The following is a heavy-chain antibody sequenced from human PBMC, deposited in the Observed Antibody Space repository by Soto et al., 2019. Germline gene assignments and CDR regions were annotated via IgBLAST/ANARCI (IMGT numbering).Heavy chain of an antibody. J-gene: IGHJ4*02. CDR2: IYHSGST. V-gene: IGHV4-4*02. CDR1: GGSISSSNW. D-gene: IGHD6-13*01. CDR3: ARVGDYSSSWSYYFDY. Sequence: SETLSLTCAVSGGSISSSNWWSWVRQPPGKGLEWIGEIYHSGSTNYNPSLKSRVTISVDKSKNQFSLKLSSVTAADTAVYYCARVGDYSSSWSYYFDYWGQGTLVTVSS.